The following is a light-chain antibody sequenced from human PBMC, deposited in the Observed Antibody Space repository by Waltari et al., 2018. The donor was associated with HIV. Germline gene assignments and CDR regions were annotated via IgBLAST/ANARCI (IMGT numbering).Light chain of an antibody. CDR3: QQRGDWPLT. J-gene: IGKJ4*01. CDR1: QSVGTY. Sequence: EIVLTQSPATLSLSPGERATLSCRASQSVGTYLAWYRQKPGQAPRLLIYYASTRASCIPARFSGSGSGTDFTLTVSSLEPEDFAVYYCQQRGDWPLTFGGGTKVEIK. CDR2: YAS. V-gene: IGKV3-11*01.